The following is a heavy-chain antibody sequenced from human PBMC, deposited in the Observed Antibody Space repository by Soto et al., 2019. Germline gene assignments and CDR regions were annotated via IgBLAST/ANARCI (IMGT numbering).Heavy chain of an antibody. CDR1: GFTFSSYA. D-gene: IGHD3-22*01. V-gene: IGHV3-23*01. Sequence: GGSLRLSCAASGFTFSSYAMSWVRQAPGKGLEWVSAISGSGGSTYYADSVKGRFTISRDNSKNTLYLQMNSLRAEDTAVYYCAKGPISITMIVVVISPFDYWGQGTLVTVSS. CDR2: ISGSGGST. J-gene: IGHJ4*02. CDR3: AKGPISITMIVVVISPFDY.